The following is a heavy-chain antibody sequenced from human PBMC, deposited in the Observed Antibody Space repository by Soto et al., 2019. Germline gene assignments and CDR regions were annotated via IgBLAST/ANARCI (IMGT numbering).Heavy chain of an antibody. Sequence: QVQLVESGVGVVQPGRSLRLSCAASGFPFTAYGMHWVREGPDKGLEWVALISHDGSNKFYADSVKGRFTISRDNSKNTLYLQLNSLTPEDTALYYCVGGQYYFDYRGQGTLVVVSS. CDR3: VGGQYYFDY. CDR1: GFPFTAYG. V-gene: IGHV3-30*03. J-gene: IGHJ4*02. D-gene: IGHD3-10*01. CDR2: ISHDGSNK.